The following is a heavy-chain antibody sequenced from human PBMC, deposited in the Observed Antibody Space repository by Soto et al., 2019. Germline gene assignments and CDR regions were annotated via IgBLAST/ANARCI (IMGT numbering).Heavy chain of an antibody. CDR2: IGPSSGNT. CDR1: VYTFTGYT. J-gene: IGHJ4*02. Sequence: XSVKVSCKASVYTFTGYTVSWVRQAPGQGLEWVGWIGPSSGNTDSARNLQGRVTMTTDTSTSTAYMELRSLRSDDTAVYYCARDTGNFFDYWGQGTLVTVSS. V-gene: IGHV1-18*01. CDR3: ARDTGNFFDY.